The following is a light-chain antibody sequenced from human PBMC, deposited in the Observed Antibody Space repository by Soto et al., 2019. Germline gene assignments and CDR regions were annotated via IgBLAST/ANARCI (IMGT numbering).Light chain of an antibody. Sequence: QSALTQPPSASGSPGQSVTISCTGSSSDVGGYNYVSWYQQYPGKAPKLMIYEVTKRPSGVPDRFSGSKSGNAASLTVSGLQAEDEADYYCSSYAGTNNALFGGGTKLTVL. CDR2: EVT. V-gene: IGLV2-8*01. CDR1: SSDVGGYNY. CDR3: SSYAGTNNAL. J-gene: IGLJ2*01.